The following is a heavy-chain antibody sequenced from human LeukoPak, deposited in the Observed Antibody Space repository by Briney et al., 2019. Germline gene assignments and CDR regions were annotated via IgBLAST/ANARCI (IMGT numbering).Heavy chain of an antibody. CDR2: IYYSGST. D-gene: IGHD3-16*01. J-gene: IGHJ4*02. V-gene: IGHV4-59*01. Sequence: SETLSLTCTVSGGSISSYYWSWIRQPPGKGLEWFGYIYYSGSTNYNPSLKSRVTISVDTSKNQFSPKLSSVTAADTAVYYCARGSGRYGGFDYWGQGTLVTVSS. CDR3: ARGSGRYGGFDY. CDR1: GGSISSYY.